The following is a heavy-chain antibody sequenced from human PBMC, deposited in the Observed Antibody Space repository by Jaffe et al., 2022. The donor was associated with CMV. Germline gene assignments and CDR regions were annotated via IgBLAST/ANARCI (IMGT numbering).Heavy chain of an antibody. Sequence: EVQLVESGGGLVQPGGSLRLSCAASGFTFSSYWMSWVRQAPGKGLEWVANIKQDGSEKYYVDSVKGRFTISRDNAKNSLYLQMNSLRAEDTAVYYCARAKNPGTTPASEYFDYWGQGTLVTVSS. CDR1: GFTFSSYW. CDR2: IKQDGSEK. CDR3: ARAKNPGTTPASEYFDY. J-gene: IGHJ4*02. D-gene: IGHD1-7*01. V-gene: IGHV3-7*03.